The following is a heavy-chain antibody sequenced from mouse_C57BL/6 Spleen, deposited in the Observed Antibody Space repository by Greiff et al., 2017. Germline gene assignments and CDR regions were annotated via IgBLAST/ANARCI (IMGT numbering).Heavy chain of an antibody. D-gene: IGHD1-1*02. CDR1: GFTFSSYA. CDR2: ISDGGSYT. V-gene: IGHV5-4*01. Sequence: EVQLVESGGGLVKPGGSLKLSCAASGFTFSSYAMSWVRQTPEKRLEWVATISDGGSYTYYTDNVKGRFTISRDNAKNNLYLQMSQLKSEDTAMYYCAREGSYYAMDYWGQGTSVTVSS. CDR3: AREGSYYAMDY. J-gene: IGHJ4*01.